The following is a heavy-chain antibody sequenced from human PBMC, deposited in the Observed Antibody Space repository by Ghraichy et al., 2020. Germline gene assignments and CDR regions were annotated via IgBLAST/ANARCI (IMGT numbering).Heavy chain of an antibody. CDR3: AHSDCGGDCDGWFDY. V-gene: IGHV2-5*02. CDR2: IYSDDDK. Sequence: SGPTLVKPTQTLTLTCTFSGFSLTTAGVGVGWVRQPPGKALEWLAFIYSDDDKRYSPSLKSRLTVTKDTSKNQVVLTMTNIDPVDTATYYCAHSDCGGDCDGWFDYWGQGILVTVSS. CDR1: GFSLTTAGVG. J-gene: IGHJ4*02. D-gene: IGHD2-21*01.